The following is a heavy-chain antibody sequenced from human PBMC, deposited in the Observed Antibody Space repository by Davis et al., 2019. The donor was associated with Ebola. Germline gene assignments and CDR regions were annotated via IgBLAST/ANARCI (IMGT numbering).Heavy chain of an antibody. CDR3: AKVGYGGTDLNWFDL. J-gene: IGHJ5*02. CDR1: GFTFSTYW. Sequence: GESLKISCAASGFTFSTYWMHWVRQAPGKGLAWVSRITGDGSSTDYADSVKGRFTISRDNAKNTLYLQMNSLRPEDTAVYYCAKVGYGGTDLNWFDLWGQGTLVTASS. V-gene: IGHV3-74*01. CDR2: ITGDGSST. D-gene: IGHD4-23*01.